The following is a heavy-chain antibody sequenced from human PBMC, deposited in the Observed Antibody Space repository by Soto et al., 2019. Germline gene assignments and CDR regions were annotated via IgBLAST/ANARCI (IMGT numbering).Heavy chain of an antibody. CDR3: ARRYDSSGKPSRGNYYYYGMDV. CDR2: IIPIFGTA. J-gene: IGHJ6*02. CDR1: GGTFSSYA. D-gene: IGHD3-22*01. V-gene: IGHV1-69*13. Sequence: ASVKVSCKASGGTFSSYAISWVRQAPGQGLEWMGGIIPIFGTANYAQKFQGRVTITADESTSTAYMELSSLRSEDTAVYYCARRYDSSGKPSRGNYYYYGMDVWGQGTTVTVSS.